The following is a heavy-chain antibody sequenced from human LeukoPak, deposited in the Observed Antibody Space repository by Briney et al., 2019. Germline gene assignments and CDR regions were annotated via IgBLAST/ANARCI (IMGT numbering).Heavy chain of an antibody. Sequence: ASVKVSCKASGYTFTKYYMFWVRQAPGQGLEWMGRINPSSGGTDYAQKFQGRVTMTRDTSISTAYMELSRLRSDDTAVYYCARENMYYYGSGSRDYYYYMDVWGKGTTVTVSS. CDR2: INPSSGGT. CDR3: ARENMYYYGSGSRDYYYYMDV. D-gene: IGHD3-10*01. J-gene: IGHJ6*03. V-gene: IGHV1-2*06. CDR1: GYTFTKYY.